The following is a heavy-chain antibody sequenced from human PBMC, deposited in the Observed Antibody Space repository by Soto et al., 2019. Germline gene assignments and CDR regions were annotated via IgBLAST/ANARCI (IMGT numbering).Heavy chain of an antibody. V-gene: IGHV3-23*01. CDR1: GFTFSSYA. Sequence: GGSLRLSCAASGFTFSSYAMSWVRQAPGKGLEWVSAISGSGGSTYYADSVKGRFTISRDNSKNTLYLQMNSLRAEDTAVYYCAKVLGYCSSTSCSSFDYWGQGTLVTVSS. CDR2: ISGSGGST. D-gene: IGHD2-2*01. J-gene: IGHJ4*02. CDR3: AKVLGYCSSTSCSSFDY.